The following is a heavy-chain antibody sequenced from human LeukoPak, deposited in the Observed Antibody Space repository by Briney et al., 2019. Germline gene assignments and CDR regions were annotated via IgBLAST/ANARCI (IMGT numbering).Heavy chain of an antibody. CDR3: ARVRSRGAFDI. CDR2: IYSGGST. CDR1: GFTVSSNY. J-gene: IGHJ3*02. Sequence: GGSLRLSCAASGFTVSSNYMSWVRQAPGKGLEWVSVIYSGGSTYYADSVKGRFTISRDNSKNTLYLQMNSLRAENTAVYYCARVRSRGAFDIWGQGTMVTVSS. D-gene: IGHD3-10*01. V-gene: IGHV3-66*01.